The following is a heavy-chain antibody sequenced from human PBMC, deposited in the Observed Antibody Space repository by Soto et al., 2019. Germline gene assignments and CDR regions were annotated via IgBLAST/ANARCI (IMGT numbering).Heavy chain of an antibody. CDR2: IYLSGST. V-gene: IGHV4-4*02. J-gene: IGHJ5*02. Sequence: QVQLQESGPGLVKPSGTLSLTCAVSGGSISSSNWWSWVGRPPGKGLEWIGEIYLSGSTNYNPSLKSRVTISVDKSKNQFSLNLSSVTAADTAVYYCARVITGTVDVQFDPWGQGTLVTVSS. CDR1: GGSISSSNW. D-gene: IGHD1-20*01. CDR3: ARVITGTVDVQFDP.